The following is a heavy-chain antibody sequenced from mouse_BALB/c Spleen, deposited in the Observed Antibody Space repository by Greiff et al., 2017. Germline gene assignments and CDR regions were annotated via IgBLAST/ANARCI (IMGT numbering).Heavy chain of an antibody. CDR3: ARSYYGSSYWYFDV. Sequence: DVKLVESGGGLVQPGGSRKLSCAASGFTFSSFGMHWVRQAPEKGPEWVAYISSGSSTIYYADTVKGRFTISRDNPKNTLFLQMTSLRSEDTAMYYCARSYYGSSYWYFDVWGAGTTVTVSS. V-gene: IGHV5-17*02. CDR1: GFTFSSFG. J-gene: IGHJ1*01. CDR2: ISSGSSTI. D-gene: IGHD1-1*01.